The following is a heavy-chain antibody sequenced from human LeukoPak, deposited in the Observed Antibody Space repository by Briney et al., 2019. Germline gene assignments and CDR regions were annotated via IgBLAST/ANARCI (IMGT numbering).Heavy chain of an antibody. D-gene: IGHD2-15*01. CDR3: ARRVVVAATKRGDWFDP. CDR2: IYYSGST. J-gene: IGHJ5*02. V-gene: IGHV4-59*08. Sequence: SETLSLTCTVSGGSISSYYWSWIRQPPGKGLEWIGYIYYSGSTNYNPSLKSRVTISVDTSKNQFSLKLSSVTAADTAVYYCARRVVVAATKRGDWFDPWGQGTLVTVSS. CDR1: GGSISSYY.